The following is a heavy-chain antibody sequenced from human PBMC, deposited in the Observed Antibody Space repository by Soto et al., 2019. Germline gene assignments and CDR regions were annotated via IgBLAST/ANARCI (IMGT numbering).Heavy chain of an antibody. CDR3: AKGGRLRSPFGY. Sequence: KTSETLSLTCAVYGGSLSDNHWSWIRQPPGKGLEWIGEISYNGYTNYNPSLESRVTISVDTSKNQFTLKLSSVTAADTAVYFCAKGGRLRSPFGYWGQGTLVTVSS. CDR1: GGSLSDNH. D-gene: IGHD4-17*01. J-gene: IGHJ4*02. V-gene: IGHV4-34*01. CDR2: ISYNGYT.